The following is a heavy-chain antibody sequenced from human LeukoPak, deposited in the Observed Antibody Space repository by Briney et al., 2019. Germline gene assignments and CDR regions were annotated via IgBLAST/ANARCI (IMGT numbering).Heavy chain of an antibody. V-gene: IGHV4-59*12. D-gene: IGHD3-10*01. Sequence: SETLSLTCTVSGGSISSYYWSWIRQPPGKGLEWIGYIYYSGSTNYNPSLKSRVTISVDTSKNQFSLKLSSVTAADTAVYYCARDYADYYGSGRIVSDWGQGTLVTVSS. CDR3: ARDYADYYGSGRIVSD. J-gene: IGHJ4*02. CDR2: IYYSGST. CDR1: GGSISSYY.